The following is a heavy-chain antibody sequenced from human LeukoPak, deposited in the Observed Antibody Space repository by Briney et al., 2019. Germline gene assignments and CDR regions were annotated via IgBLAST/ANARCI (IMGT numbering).Heavy chain of an antibody. Sequence: GGSLRLSCAASVFTFSGSAMHWVRQASGKGLEWVGRIRSKSNSYATAYAASVKGRFTIYRDDSKNTAYLQMNSLKTEDTAVYYCTSLYSYGYTYWGQGTLVTVSS. CDR1: VFTFSGSA. CDR2: IRSKSNSYAT. J-gene: IGHJ4*02. V-gene: IGHV3-73*01. CDR3: TSLYSYGYTY. D-gene: IGHD5-18*01.